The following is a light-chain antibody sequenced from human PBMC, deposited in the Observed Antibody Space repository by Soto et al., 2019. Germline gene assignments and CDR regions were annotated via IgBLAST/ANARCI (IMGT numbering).Light chain of an antibody. CDR1: SSNIGAGFD. V-gene: IGLV1-40*01. J-gene: IGLJ3*02. Sequence: QSVLTQPSSVSGAPGQRVTISCTGSSSNIGAGFDVHWYQQFPGIAPKLLIYGNSNRPSGVPDRFSGSKSGTSATLGITGLQTGDEADYYCGTWDSSLSAGVFGGGTKVTVL. CDR2: GNS. CDR3: GTWDSSLSAGV.